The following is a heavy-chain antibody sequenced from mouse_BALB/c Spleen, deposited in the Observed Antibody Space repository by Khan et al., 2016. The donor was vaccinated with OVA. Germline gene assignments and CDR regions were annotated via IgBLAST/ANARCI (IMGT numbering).Heavy chain of an antibody. V-gene: IGHV1-4*01. J-gene: IGHJ3*01. CDR3: VRDRGYHRNDGWFAY. D-gene: IGHD2-14*01. Sequence: QIQLVQSGAELARPGASVKLSCKASGYTFTSYTIHWIKVRPGQGLEWIGYINPSNGYTNYNQKFKDKATLTADKSSTTAFMQLSSLTSDDSAVFVFVRDRGYHRNDGWFAYWGQGALVNVSA. CDR1: GYTFTSYT. CDR2: INPSNGYT.